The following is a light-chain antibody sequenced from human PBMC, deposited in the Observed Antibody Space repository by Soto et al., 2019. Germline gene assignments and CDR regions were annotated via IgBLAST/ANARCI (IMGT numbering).Light chain of an antibody. V-gene: IGLV2-8*01. CDR1: SSDVGGYNY. CDR2: EVS. J-gene: IGLJ1*01. CDR3: ISYAGSNNWN. Sequence: QSALTQPPSASGSPGQSVTISCTGTSSDVGGYNYVSWYQQHPGKAPKLMIYEVSKRPSGVPDRFSGSKSGNTASLTVSGLQAEDAAEYYCISYAGSNNWNFGTGTKLTVL.